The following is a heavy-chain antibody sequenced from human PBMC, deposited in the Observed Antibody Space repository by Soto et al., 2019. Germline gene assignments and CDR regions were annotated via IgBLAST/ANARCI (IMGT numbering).Heavy chain of an antibody. Sequence: ASVKVSCKASGYTFTGYYMHWVRQAPGQGLEWMGWINPNSGGTNYAQKFQGWVTMTRDTSISTAYMELSRLRSDDTAVYYCARGPRFLEWGNGYYYYYYMDVWGKGTTVTVSS. V-gene: IGHV1-2*04. J-gene: IGHJ6*03. CDR1: GYTFTGYY. CDR2: INPNSGGT. D-gene: IGHD3-3*01. CDR3: ARGPRFLEWGNGYYYYYYMDV.